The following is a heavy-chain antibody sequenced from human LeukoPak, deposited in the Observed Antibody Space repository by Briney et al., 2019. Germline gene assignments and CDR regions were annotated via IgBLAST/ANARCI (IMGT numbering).Heavy chain of an antibody. CDR1: GFTFRNYA. Sequence: GGSLRLSXAASGFTFRNYAMTWVRQPPGKGLEWVSAISDSGSSTNYADSVKGRFTISRDNSKNTLYLQMSSLRAEDTAVYSCARDWSCDYWGQGTLVTVSS. V-gene: IGHV3-23*01. J-gene: IGHJ4*02. D-gene: IGHD1-26*01. CDR2: ISDSGSST. CDR3: ARDWSCDY.